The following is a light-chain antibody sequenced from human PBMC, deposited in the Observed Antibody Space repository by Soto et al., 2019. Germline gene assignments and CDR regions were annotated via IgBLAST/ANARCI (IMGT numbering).Light chain of an antibody. CDR1: QGISSD. Sequence: AIRMTQSPSSLSASTGDRVTITCRASQGISSDLDWYQQKPGNAPKLLIYAASTLHREVPSRFCGIGSVTAFTSTIRCKQSEDFAHYYRQQYYSYPLLSFGGGTKVEIK. CDR2: AAS. CDR3: QQYYSYPLLS. J-gene: IGKJ4*01. V-gene: IGKV1-8*01.